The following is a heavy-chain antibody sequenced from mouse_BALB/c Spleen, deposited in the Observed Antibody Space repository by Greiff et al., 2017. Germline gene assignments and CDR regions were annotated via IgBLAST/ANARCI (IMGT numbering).Heavy chain of an antibody. CDR1: GFTFSSYG. V-gene: IGHV5-6*03. Sequence: EVKLMESGGGLVKPGGSLKLSCAASGFTFSSYGMSWVRQTPDKRLEWVATISSGGSYTYYPDSVKGRFTISRDNAKNTLYLQMSSLKSEDTAMYYCARHETTVVATDRYFDYWGQGTTLTVSS. D-gene: IGHD1-1*01. CDR2: ISSGGSYT. J-gene: IGHJ2*01. CDR3: ARHETTVVATDRYFDY.